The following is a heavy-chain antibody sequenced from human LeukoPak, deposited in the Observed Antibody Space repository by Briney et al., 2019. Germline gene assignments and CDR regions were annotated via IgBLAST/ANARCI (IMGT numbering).Heavy chain of an antibody. CDR1: GGSISSYY. CDR3: ARDVYGSGYNWFDP. CDR2: INTSGST. D-gene: IGHD3-10*01. Sequence: SETLSLTCTVSGGSISSYYWSWIRQPAGKGLEWIGRINTSGSTNYNPSLKSRVTMSVDTSKNQFSLKLSSVTAADTAVYYCARDVYGSGYNWFDPWGQGTLVTVSS. V-gene: IGHV4-4*07. J-gene: IGHJ5*02.